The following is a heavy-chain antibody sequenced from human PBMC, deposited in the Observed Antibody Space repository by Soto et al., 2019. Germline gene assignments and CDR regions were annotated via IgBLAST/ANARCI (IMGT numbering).Heavy chain of an antibody. CDR2: INPSGGST. V-gene: IGHV1-46*01. CDR3: ARGGICTRDLVWSGYTYGMDV. J-gene: IGHJ6*02. CDR1: GYTFTSYY. D-gene: IGHD3-3*01. Sequence: ASVKVSCKASGYTFTSYYMHWVRQAPGQGLEWMGIINPSGGSTSYAQKFQGRVTMTRDTSTSTVYMELSSLRSEDTAVYYCARGGICTRDLVWSGYTYGMDVWGQGTTVTVSS.